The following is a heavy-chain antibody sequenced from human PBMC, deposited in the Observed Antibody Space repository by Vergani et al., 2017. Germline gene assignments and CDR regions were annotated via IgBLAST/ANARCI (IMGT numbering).Heavy chain of an antibody. CDR3: ARDRTFYYDSSAYYGGPFDY. CDR2: ISSDGNNK. D-gene: IGHD3-22*01. Sequence: QVQLVESGGGLVKPGGSLRLSCAASGFTFSSYAMHWVRQAPGKGLEWVAVISSDGNNKYYADSVKGRFTISRDNSKNTLYLHMNSLRAEDTSVYYCARDRTFYYDSSAYYGGPFDYWGQGTLVTVSS. V-gene: IGHV3-30-3*01. J-gene: IGHJ4*02. CDR1: GFTFSSYA.